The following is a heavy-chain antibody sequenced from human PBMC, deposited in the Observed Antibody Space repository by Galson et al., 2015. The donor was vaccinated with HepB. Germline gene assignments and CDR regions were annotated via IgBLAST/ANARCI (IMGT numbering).Heavy chain of an antibody. J-gene: IGHJ1*01. Sequence: SVKVSCKASGYTFTSYGISWVRQAPGQGLEWMGWISAYNGNTNYAQKLQGRVTMTTDTSTSTAYMELRSLRSDDTAVYYCARDRRLEQRAEYFQHWGQGTLVTVSS. CDR3: ARDRRLEQRAEYFQH. CDR1: GYTFTSYG. D-gene: IGHD6-25*01. CDR2: ISAYNGNT. V-gene: IGHV1-18*01.